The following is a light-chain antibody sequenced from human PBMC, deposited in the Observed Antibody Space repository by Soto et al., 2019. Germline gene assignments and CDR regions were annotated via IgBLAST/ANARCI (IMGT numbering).Light chain of an antibody. J-gene: IGLJ3*02. Sequence: QSALTQPRSVSGSPEQSVTISCTGTSSDVGAYIYVSWYQQHPGKVPKLMIYDVSRRPSGVPDRFSGSKSGNTASLTISGLQADDEADYYCCSYAGSYTLVFGGGTKLTVL. CDR2: DVS. V-gene: IGLV2-11*01. CDR1: SSDVGAYIY. CDR3: CSYAGSYTLV.